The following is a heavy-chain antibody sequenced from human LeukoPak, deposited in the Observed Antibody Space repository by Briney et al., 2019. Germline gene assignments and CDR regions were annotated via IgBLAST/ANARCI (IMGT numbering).Heavy chain of an antibody. Sequence: GGSLRLSCAASGFTFSSYGMHWVRQAPGKGLEWVAVIWYDGSNKYYADSVKGRFTISRDNSKNTLYLQMNSLRAEDTAVYYCARDRGIAAAVYYYYGMDVWGQGTTVTVSS. D-gene: IGHD6-13*01. J-gene: IGHJ6*02. CDR3: ARDRGIAAAVYYYYGMDV. CDR1: GFTFSSYG. CDR2: IWYDGSNK. V-gene: IGHV3-33*01.